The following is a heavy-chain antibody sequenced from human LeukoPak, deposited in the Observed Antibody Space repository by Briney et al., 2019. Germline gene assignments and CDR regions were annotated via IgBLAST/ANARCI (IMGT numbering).Heavy chain of an antibody. CDR1: GYTFTGYY. D-gene: IGHD2-21*02. CDR3: ARGIVVVTAIDY. CDR2: IDPNSGST. Sequence: ASVKVSCKASGYTFTGYYINWVRQAPGQGLEWMGWIDPNSGSTNYAQKFQGRVTMTRDTSISTAYMELSRLRSDDTAVYYCARGIVVVTAIDYWGQGTLVTVSS. V-gene: IGHV1-2*02. J-gene: IGHJ4*02.